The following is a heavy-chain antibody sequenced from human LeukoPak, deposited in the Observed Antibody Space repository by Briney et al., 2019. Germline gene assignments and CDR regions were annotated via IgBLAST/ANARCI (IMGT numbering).Heavy chain of an antibody. CDR3: ARDLSRGSSGWYGY. Sequence: ASVKVSCKASGYTFTGYYMHWVRQAPGQGLEWMGRINPNSGGTNYAQKFQGRVTMTRDTSISTAYMELSRLRSDDPAVYYCARDLSRGSSGWYGYWGQGTLVTVSS. V-gene: IGHV1-2*06. J-gene: IGHJ4*02. CDR2: INPNSGGT. CDR1: GYTFTGYY. D-gene: IGHD6-19*01.